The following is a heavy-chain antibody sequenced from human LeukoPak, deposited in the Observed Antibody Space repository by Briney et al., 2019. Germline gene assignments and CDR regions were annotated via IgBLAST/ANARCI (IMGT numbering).Heavy chain of an antibody. V-gene: IGHV4-39*02. CDR1: GGSISSSSYY. D-gene: IGHD2/OR15-2a*01. J-gene: IGHJ5*02. CDR3: AKDYLNWFDP. CDR2: IYYSGNT. Sequence: SETLALTCTVSGGSISSSSYYWGWIRQPPGNGLEWIGNIYYSGNTYHNPSLKSRVTISVDTSKNQFSLKLDSVTAADTAVYYCAKDYLNWFDPWGQGTLVTVS.